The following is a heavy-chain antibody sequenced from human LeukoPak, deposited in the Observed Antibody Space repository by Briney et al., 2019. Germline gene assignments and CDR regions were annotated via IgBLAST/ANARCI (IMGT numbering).Heavy chain of an antibody. CDR1: GFTFSSYS. CDR3: ARDGTVVRGVYAFDV. D-gene: IGHD3-10*01. V-gene: IGHV3-30*03. CDR2: ITYDGSNK. J-gene: IGHJ3*01. Sequence: GGSLRLSCAASGFTFSSYSMNWVRQAPGKGLEWVAVITYDGSNKYYGDSVKGRFTISRDNAKNSLYLHMDSLRAEDTAVYYCARDGTVVRGVYAFDVWGQGTMVTVSS.